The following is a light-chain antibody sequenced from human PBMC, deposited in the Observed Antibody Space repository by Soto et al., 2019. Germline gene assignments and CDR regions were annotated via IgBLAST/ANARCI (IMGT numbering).Light chain of an antibody. Sequence: QSALTQPASVSGSPGQSITISCTGTSSDVGGYNYVSWYQQHPGKAPKLMIYEVGNRPSRVSNRFSGSKSGNTASLTISGLQAEDEADYYCSSYTSSSTKVFGTGTKLTVL. CDR3: SSYTSSSTKV. CDR1: SSDVGGYNY. V-gene: IGLV2-14*01. J-gene: IGLJ1*01. CDR2: EVG.